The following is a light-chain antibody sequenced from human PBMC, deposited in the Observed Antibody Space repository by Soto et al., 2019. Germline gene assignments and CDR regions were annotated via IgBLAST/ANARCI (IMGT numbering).Light chain of an antibody. J-gene: IGKJ1*01. CDR1: QGVGSG. CDR3: QQNYGCPRT. V-gene: IGKV1-6*01. CDR2: GAS. Sequence: ATQMTQSPASLSASVGDRVTISCRASQGVGSGLGWYQQKPGKPPRVLIYGASTLQRGVPSRFSGSGSGTEFTLTISSLQPEDFATYYCQQNYGCPRTFGQGTKVDIK.